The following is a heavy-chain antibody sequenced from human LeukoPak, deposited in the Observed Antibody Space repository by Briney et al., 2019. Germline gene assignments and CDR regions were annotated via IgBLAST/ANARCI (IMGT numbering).Heavy chain of an antibody. Sequence: SVKVSCTASGGTFSSYAISWVRRAPGQGLEWMGGIIPIFGTANYAQKFQGRVTITADESTSTAYMELSSLRSEDTAVYYCASRLDGSSGVYGMDVWGQGTTVTVSS. CDR1: GGTFSSYA. J-gene: IGHJ6*02. V-gene: IGHV1-69*01. CDR3: ASRLDGSSGVYGMDV. CDR2: IIPIFGTA. D-gene: IGHD6-13*01.